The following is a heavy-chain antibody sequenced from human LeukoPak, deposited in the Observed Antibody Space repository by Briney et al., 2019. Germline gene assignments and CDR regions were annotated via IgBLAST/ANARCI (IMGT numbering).Heavy chain of an antibody. J-gene: IGHJ3*02. CDR1: GFTFSSYW. CDR3: ARDSAYDSSGYSLDAFDI. V-gene: IGHV3-7*01. Sequence: GGSLRLSCAASGFTFSSYWMSWVRQAPGKGLEWVANIKQDGSEKYYVDSVKGRFTISRDNAKNSLYLQMNSLRAEDTAVYYCARDSAYDSSGYSLDAFDIWGQGTMVTVSS. D-gene: IGHD3-22*01. CDR2: IKQDGSEK.